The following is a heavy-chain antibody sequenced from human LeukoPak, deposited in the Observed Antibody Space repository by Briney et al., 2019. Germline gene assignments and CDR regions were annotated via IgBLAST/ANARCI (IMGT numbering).Heavy chain of an antibody. J-gene: IGHJ4*02. CDR1: GYTFDDYA. D-gene: IGHD5-18*01. V-gene: IGHV3-9*01. CDR3: AKGHTYGLGESYLDF. Sequence: GGSLRLSCEASGYTFDDYAMHWVRQAPGKGLEWVSAISWDSGSIGYADSVKGRFTISRDNGKNSLYLQMNSLRTEDTALYYCAKGHTYGLGESYLDFWGQGTLVSVSS. CDR2: ISWDSGSI.